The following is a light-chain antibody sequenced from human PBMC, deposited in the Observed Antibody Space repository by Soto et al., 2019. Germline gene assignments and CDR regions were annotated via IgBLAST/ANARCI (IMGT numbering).Light chain of an antibody. Sequence: EIVLTQSPGSLSLSPGERATLSCRASQSVSSSYLAWYQQKPGQAPRLLIYGASSRSTGSPDRFSGSGSGTDFTLTISRLEPEDCAVYYCQQYGRSPVTFGPGTKVDIK. J-gene: IGKJ3*01. V-gene: IGKV3-20*01. CDR2: GAS. CDR3: QQYGRSPVT. CDR1: QSVSSSY.